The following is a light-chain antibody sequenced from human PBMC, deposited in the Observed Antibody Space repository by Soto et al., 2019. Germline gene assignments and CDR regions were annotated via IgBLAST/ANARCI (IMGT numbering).Light chain of an antibody. J-gene: IGKJ2*01. CDR3: QQYNSYSLYT. Sequence: DIQMTQSPSTLSASVGDRVTITCRASQSISSWLAWYQQKPGKAPKLLIYDASSLESGVPSRFSGSGSGTAFTLTISSLQTDDFATYYCQQYNSYSLYTFGQGTQLEIK. CDR2: DAS. CDR1: QSISSW. V-gene: IGKV1-5*01.